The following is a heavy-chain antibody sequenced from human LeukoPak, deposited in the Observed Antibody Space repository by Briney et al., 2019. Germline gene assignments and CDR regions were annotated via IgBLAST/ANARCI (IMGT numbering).Heavy chain of an antibody. Sequence: GGSVRLSCAASGFTFSSAWMTWVRQTPGKGLEWLGRIYRRSDGGTTDYAAPAKGRFTITSDDSINTVYLQMNSLPPGTSAVYFCYLVIAGSPRFDYWGQGTLVTVSS. CDR1: GFTFSSAW. V-gene: IGHV3-15*01. CDR2: IYRRSDGGTT. D-gene: IGHD6-6*01. CDR3: YLVIAGSPRFDY. J-gene: IGHJ4*02.